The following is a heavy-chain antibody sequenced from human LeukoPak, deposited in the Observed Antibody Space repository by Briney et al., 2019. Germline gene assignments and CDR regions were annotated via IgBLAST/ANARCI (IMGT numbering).Heavy chain of an antibody. Sequence: SETLSLTCTVSGGSISSYYWSWIRQPPGKGLEWIGYIYYSGSTNYNPSLKSRVNISVDTSKNQFSLKLSSVTAADTAVYYCARDGPMTTDAFDIWGQGTMVTVSS. D-gene: IGHD4-17*01. CDR1: GGSISSYY. J-gene: IGHJ3*02. CDR3: ARDGPMTTDAFDI. CDR2: IYYSGST. V-gene: IGHV4-59*01.